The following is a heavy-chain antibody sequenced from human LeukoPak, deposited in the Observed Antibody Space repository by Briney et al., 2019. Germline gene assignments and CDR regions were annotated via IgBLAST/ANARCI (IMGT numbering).Heavy chain of an antibody. V-gene: IGHV1-2*02. J-gene: IGHJ4*02. Sequence: GASVKVSCKASGYTFTGYYMHWVRQAPGQGLEWMGWINPNSGGTNYAQKFQGRVTMTRDTSISTAYMELSRLRSDDTAVYYCARGGKGYCTTTSCLPYYLDYWGQGTLVTVSS. CDR1: GYTFTGYY. CDR2: INPNSGGT. D-gene: IGHD2-2*01. CDR3: ARGGKGYCTTTSCLPYYLDY.